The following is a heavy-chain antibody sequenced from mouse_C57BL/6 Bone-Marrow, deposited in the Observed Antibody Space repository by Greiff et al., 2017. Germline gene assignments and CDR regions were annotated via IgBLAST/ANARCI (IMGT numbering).Heavy chain of an antibody. V-gene: IGHV1-5*01. Sequence: EVMLVESGTVLARPGASVKMSCKTSCYTFTSSWMPLVKQRPGQGLEWRGAIYPGNSDTSYNQKFKGKAKLTAVTSASTAYMELSSLTHEDSAVYYCTRSPITTVVGGDLMDYWGQGTSVTVSA. CDR1: CYTFTSSW. CDR2: IYPGNSDT. J-gene: IGHJ4*01. D-gene: IGHD1-1*01. CDR3: TRSPITTVVGGDLMDY.